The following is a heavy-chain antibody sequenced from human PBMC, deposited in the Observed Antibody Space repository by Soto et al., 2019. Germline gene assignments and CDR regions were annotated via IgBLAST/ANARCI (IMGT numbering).Heavy chain of an antibody. D-gene: IGHD3-16*02. CDR3: ARDRLPLGELSPGEY. V-gene: IGHV1-18*01. CDR2: NR. CDR1: GYTFTNYR. Sequence: RASVKVSCKASGYTFTNYRISWVRQAPGQGLEWMGYNRNYAQKLQGRVTMTTDTATSTAYMELRSLRSDDTAVYYCARDRLPLGELSPGEYWGQGTVVTV. J-gene: IGHJ4*02.